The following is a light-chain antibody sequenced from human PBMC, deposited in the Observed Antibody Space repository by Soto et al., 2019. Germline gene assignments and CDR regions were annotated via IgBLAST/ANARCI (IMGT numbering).Light chain of an antibody. CDR1: QGISSY. CDR2: AAS. Sequence: AIRMTPSPSSLAASTGARVTITCRASQGISSYLAWYQQKPGKAPKLLIYAASTLQSGVPSRFSGSGSGTDFTLTISCLQSEDFATYYCQQYYSYPPAFGQGTMADVK. J-gene: IGKJ1*01. V-gene: IGKV1-8*01. CDR3: QQYYSYPPA.